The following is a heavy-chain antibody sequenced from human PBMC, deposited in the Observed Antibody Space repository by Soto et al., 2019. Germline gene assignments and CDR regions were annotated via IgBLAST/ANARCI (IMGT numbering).Heavy chain of an antibody. J-gene: IGHJ4*02. CDR2: LSYDGSNK. CDR3: ARPSVAGTFYFDY. V-gene: IGHV3-30-3*01. Sequence: QVQLVESGGGVVQPGRSLRLSCAASGFTFSSYAMHWVRQAPGKGLEWVAVLSYDGSNKYYADSVKGRFTISRDNSKNTLYLQMNSLRAEDTAVYYCARPSVAGTFYFDYWGQGTLVTVSS. D-gene: IGHD6-19*01. CDR1: GFTFSSYA.